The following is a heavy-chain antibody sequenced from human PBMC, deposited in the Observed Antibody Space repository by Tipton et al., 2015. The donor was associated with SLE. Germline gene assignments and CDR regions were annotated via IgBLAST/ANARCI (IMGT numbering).Heavy chain of an antibody. V-gene: IGHV4-59*02. CDR3: AGGPLLEWSDRWYFDL. D-gene: IGHD3-3*01. CDR2: NYDNGNT. J-gene: IGHJ2*01. CDR1: GVSVSSYH. Sequence: TLSLTCTVPGVSVSSYHWGWIRQPPGKGLEWIGYNYDNGNTNYNPSLKSRVTISVDTSKNQFSLRLSSVTAADTAVYYCAGGPLLEWSDRWYFDLWGRGTLVTVSS.